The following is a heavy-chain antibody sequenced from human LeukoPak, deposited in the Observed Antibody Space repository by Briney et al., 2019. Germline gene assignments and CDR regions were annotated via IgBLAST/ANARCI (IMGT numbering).Heavy chain of an antibody. V-gene: IGHV1-18*01. CDR1: GYTFTSYG. D-gene: IGHD2-2*02. CDR3: ARDCSSTSCYRGVDYYGMDV. J-gene: IGHJ6*02. CDR2: ISAYNGNT. Sequence: ASVTVSCKASGYTFTSYGISWVRQAPGQGLEWMGWISAYNGNTNYAQKLQGRVTMTTDTSTSTAYMELRSLRSDDTAVYYCARDCSSTSCYRGVDYYGMDVWGQGTTVTVSS.